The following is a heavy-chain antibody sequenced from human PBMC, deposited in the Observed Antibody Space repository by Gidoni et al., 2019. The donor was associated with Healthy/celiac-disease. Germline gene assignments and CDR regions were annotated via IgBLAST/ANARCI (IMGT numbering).Heavy chain of an antibody. D-gene: IGHD3-10*01. J-gene: IGHJ4*02. V-gene: IGHV4-38-2*01. Sequence: QVPLQHSRPRLVKPSETLSLTCAVSAYSISSGYYWGWIRQPPGKGLEWIGSIEHSGSTYYNPSRKRRVTISVDTSKNQFSLKLSAVTAADTAVYYWARVIWDYYGSGTKRDYFDYWGQGTMVTVSS. CDR1: AYSISSGYY. CDR2: IEHSGST. CDR3: ARVIWDYYGSGTKRDYFDY.